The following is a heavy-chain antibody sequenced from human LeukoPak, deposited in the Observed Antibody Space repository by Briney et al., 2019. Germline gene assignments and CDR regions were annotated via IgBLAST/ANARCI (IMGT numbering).Heavy chain of an antibody. J-gene: IGHJ4*02. D-gene: IGHD3-16*02. CDR1: GYTLTELS. Sequence: ASVKVSCKVSGYTLTELSMHWVRQAPGKGLEWMGGFDPDDGETIYAQKFQGRVTMTEDTSTDTAYMELSSLRSEDTAVYYCATGVYDYVWGSYRSFDYWGQGTLVTVSS. V-gene: IGHV1-24*01. CDR3: ATGVYDYVWGSYRSFDY. CDR2: FDPDDGET.